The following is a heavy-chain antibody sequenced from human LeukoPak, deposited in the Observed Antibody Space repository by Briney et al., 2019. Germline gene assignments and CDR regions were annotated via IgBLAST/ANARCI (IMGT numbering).Heavy chain of an antibody. CDR1: GFTFSSYE. Sequence: QTGGSLRLSCAASGFTFSSYEMNWVRQAPGKGLVWVSRINSDGSSTSYADSVKGRFTISRDNAKNTLYLQMNSLRAEDTAVYYCAILPIVGATTRGFDYWGQGTLVTVSS. V-gene: IGHV3-74*01. J-gene: IGHJ4*02. CDR3: AILPIVGATTRGFDY. D-gene: IGHD1-26*01. CDR2: INSDGSST.